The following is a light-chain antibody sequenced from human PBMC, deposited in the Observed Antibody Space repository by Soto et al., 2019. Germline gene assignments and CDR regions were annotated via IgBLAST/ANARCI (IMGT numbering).Light chain of an antibody. Sequence: DIVMTQSPDSLAVSLGERATINCKSSQSVLHSSNSKNYIAWYQQKPGQPPNLLIYWASTRESGVPDRFSGSGSGTDFTLTITSLQAADVAVYYCQQYYSTPLTFGGGTKVDIK. CDR1: QSVLHSSNSKNY. CDR3: QQYYSTPLT. CDR2: WAS. V-gene: IGKV4-1*01. J-gene: IGKJ4*01.